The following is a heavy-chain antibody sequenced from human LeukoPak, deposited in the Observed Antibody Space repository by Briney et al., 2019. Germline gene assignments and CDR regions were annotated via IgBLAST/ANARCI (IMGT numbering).Heavy chain of an antibody. J-gene: IGHJ5*02. D-gene: IGHD6-13*01. CDR2: IYYTGST. V-gene: IGHV4-61*01. CDR1: GGSVGSGSHF. Sequence: SETLSLTCTVSGGSVGSGSHFWSWIRQPPGKGLEWIGHIYYTGSTNYNPSLKSRLTISIDTSKNQFSLKLTSVTTADTAVYYCAKLQGAAASSDWFDPWGQGTLVTAST. CDR3: AKLQGAAASSDWFDP.